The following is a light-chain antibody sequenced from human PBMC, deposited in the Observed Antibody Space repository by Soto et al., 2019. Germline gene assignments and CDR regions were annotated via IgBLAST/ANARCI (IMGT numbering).Light chain of an antibody. Sequence: QSALTQPRSVSGSPGQSVTISCTGTSSDVGGYNYVSWYQQHPGKAPKLLIFDVSKRPSGVPDRFSGSKSGYTASLIISGLQAEDEADYYCCSYAGNPYVFGTGTKVTVL. CDR3: CSYAGNPYV. CDR2: DVS. CDR1: SSDVGGYNY. V-gene: IGLV2-11*01. J-gene: IGLJ1*01.